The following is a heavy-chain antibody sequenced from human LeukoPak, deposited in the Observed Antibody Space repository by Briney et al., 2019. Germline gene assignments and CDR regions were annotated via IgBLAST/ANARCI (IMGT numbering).Heavy chain of an antibody. V-gene: IGHV3-66*02. CDR2: IYSGGST. CDR3: ARIGYSHGYSLLDY. CDR1: GFTVSSNY. D-gene: IGHD5-18*01. J-gene: IGHJ4*02. Sequence: GGSLRLSCAASGFTVSSNYMSWVRQAPGKGLEWVSVIYSGGSTYYADSVKGRFTISRDNSKNTLFLQMNSLRAEDTAVYYCARIGYSHGYSLLDYWGQGTLVTVSS.